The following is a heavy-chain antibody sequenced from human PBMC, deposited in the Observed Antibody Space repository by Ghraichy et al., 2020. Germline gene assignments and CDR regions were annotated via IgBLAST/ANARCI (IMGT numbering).Heavy chain of an antibody. J-gene: IGHJ6*02. CDR1: GDSVSSNSAA. V-gene: IGHV6-1*01. Sequence: QTLSLTCAISGDSVSSNSAAWNWIRQSPSRGLEWLGRTYYRSKWYNDYAVSVKSRITINPDTSKNQFSLQLNSVTPEDTAVYYCARDVIVVVPAADAYYYYGMDVWGQGTTVTVSS. D-gene: IGHD2-2*01. CDR2: TYYRSKWYN. CDR3: ARDVIVVVPAADAYYYYGMDV.